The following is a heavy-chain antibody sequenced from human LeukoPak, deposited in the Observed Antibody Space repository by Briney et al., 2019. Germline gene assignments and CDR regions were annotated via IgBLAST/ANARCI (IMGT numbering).Heavy chain of an antibody. V-gene: IGHV3-20*04. D-gene: IGHD2-15*01. CDR2: INWNGGST. Sequence: GGSLRLACAASGFTFDDYGMSWVRQAPGKGLEWVSGINWNGGSTGYADSVKGRFTISRGNAKNSLYLQMNSLRAEDTALYYCARDPPRGVAPNDYWGQGTLVTVSS. CDR1: GFTFDDYG. CDR3: ARDPPRGVAPNDY. J-gene: IGHJ4*02.